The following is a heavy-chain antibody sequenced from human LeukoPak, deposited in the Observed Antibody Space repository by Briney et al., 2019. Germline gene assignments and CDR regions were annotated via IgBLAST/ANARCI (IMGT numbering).Heavy chain of an antibody. CDR3: ARRYCSSTSCYRYYGMDV. D-gene: IGHD2-2*01. CDR2: ISAYNGNT. CDR1: GYTFTSYG. Sequence: ASVKVSCKASGYTFTSYGISRVRQAPGQGLEWMGWISAYNGNTNYAQKLQGRVTMTTDTSTSTAYMELRSLRSDDTAVYYCARRYCSSTSCYRYYGMDVWGQGTTVTVSS. V-gene: IGHV1-18*01. J-gene: IGHJ6*02.